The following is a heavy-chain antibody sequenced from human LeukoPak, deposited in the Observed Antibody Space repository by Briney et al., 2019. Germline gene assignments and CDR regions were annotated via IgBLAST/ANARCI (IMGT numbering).Heavy chain of an antibody. CDR3: ARVHSLVAVAGNGPDAFDI. CDR2: ISAYNGNT. CDR1: GYTFTSYG. D-gene: IGHD6-19*01. Sequence: GASVKVSCKASGYTFTSYGISWVRQAPGQGLEWMGWISAYNGNTNYAQKLQGRVTMTTDTSTSTAYMELRSLRSDDTAVYYCARVHSLVAVAGNGPDAFDIWGQGTMVTVS. V-gene: IGHV1-18*01. J-gene: IGHJ3*02.